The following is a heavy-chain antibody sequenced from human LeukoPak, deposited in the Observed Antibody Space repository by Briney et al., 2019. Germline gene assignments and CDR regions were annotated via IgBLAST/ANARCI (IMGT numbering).Heavy chain of an antibody. Sequence: SETLSLTCAVYGGSFSGYYWSWLRQPPGKGLEWIGEINHSGSTNYHPSLKSRVTISVDTSKNQFSLKLSSVTAADTAVYYCARGGYDYVWGSYRYLSYWGQGTLVTVSS. CDR2: INHSGST. CDR1: GGSFSGYY. D-gene: IGHD3-16*02. V-gene: IGHV4-34*01. J-gene: IGHJ4*02. CDR3: ARGGYDYVWGSYRYLSY.